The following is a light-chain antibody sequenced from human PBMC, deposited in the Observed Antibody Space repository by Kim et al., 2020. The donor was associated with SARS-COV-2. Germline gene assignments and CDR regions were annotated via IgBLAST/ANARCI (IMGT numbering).Light chain of an antibody. CDR1: SGQNSYA. J-gene: IGLJ3*02. CDR3: QTWGTGGV. Sequence: GASVNPTCHLNSGQNSYAIEWHQRQPGKGPRYLMRLTGDGRHNRGDGIPDRFSGSSSGAERYLTISSVQPEDEADYYCQTWGTGGVFGGGTQLTVL. CDR2: LTGDGRH. V-gene: IGLV4-69*01.